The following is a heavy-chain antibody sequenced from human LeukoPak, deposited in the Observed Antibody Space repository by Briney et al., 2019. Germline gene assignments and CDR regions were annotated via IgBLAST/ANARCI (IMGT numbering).Heavy chain of an antibody. CDR1: GFTFDDYA. J-gene: IGHJ6*02. D-gene: IGHD6-13*01. V-gene: IGHV3-9*01. Sequence: GGSLRLSCAASGFTFDDYAMHWVRQAPGKGLEWVSGISWNSGSIGCADSVKGRFTISRDNAKNSLYLQMNSLRAEDTALYYCAKDMAGYSSSYYGMDVWGQGTTVTVSS. CDR2: ISWNSGSI. CDR3: AKDMAGYSSSYYGMDV.